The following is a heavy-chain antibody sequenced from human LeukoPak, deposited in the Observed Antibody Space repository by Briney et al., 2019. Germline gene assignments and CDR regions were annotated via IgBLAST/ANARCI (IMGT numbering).Heavy chain of an antibody. CDR1: GGSISSYY. D-gene: IGHD3-22*01. Sequence: PSETLSLTCTVSGGSISSYYWSWIRQPPGKGLEWIGYIYNSGSTNYNPSLKSRVTISVDTSKKQFSLKLSSVTAADTAVYYCARVHSLDYYDSSGYSLGDYYFDYWGQGTLVTVSS. J-gene: IGHJ4*02. V-gene: IGHV4-59*01. CDR2: IYNSGST. CDR3: ARVHSLDYYDSSGYSLGDYYFDY.